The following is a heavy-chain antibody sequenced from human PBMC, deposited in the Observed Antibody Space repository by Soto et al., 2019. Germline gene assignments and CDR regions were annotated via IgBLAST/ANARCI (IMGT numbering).Heavy chain of an antibody. CDR3: ATDRVEYYYDSSGYGNNFDY. D-gene: IGHD3-22*01. CDR1: GFTFSSYA. CDR2: ISGSCGST. J-gene: IGHJ4*02. V-gene: IGHV3-23*01. Sequence: PGGSXRLSCASSGFTFSSYAMSGVRHAPGKGREWVSAISGSCGSTYYADSVKGRFTISRDNSKNTLYLQMNSLRAEDTAVYYCATDRVEYYYDSSGYGNNFDYWGQGTLVTVSS.